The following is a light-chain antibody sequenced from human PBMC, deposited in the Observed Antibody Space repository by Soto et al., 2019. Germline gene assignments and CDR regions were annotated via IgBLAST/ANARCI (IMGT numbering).Light chain of an antibody. CDR1: QSVSIN. CDR2: GAS. V-gene: IGKV3-15*01. J-gene: IGKJ1*01. Sequence: ELAITQSPATLSVSPGERATLSCTASQSVSINLAWYQQKPGQAPRLLIYGASTRATGIPARFSGSGSGTDFTLTISSLHPEDFAMYYCQQSYSILWTFGQGTKVDIK. CDR3: QQSYSILWT.